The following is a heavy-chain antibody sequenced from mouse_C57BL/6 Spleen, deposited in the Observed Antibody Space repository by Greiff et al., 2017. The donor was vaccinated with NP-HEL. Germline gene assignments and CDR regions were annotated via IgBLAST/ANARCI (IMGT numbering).Heavy chain of an antibody. D-gene: IGHD1-1*01. CDR1: GFNIKDDY. CDR3: TTRITTVVATRYLDY. Sequence: EVQLQQSGAELVRPGASVKLSCTASGFNIKDDYMHWVKQRPEQGLEWIGWIDPENGDTEYASKFQGKATITADTSSNTAYLQLSSLTSEDTAVYYCTTRITTVVATRYLDYWGQGTTLTVSS. V-gene: IGHV14-4*01. J-gene: IGHJ2*01. CDR2: IDPENGDT.